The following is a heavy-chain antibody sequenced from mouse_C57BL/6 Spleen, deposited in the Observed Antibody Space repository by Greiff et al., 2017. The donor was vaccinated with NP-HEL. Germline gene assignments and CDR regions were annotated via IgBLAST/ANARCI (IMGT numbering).Heavy chain of an antibody. J-gene: IGHJ2*01. CDR1: GFTFSSYG. CDR2: ISSGGSYT. V-gene: IGHV5-6*01. Sequence: EVKLMESGGDLVKPGGSLKLSCAASGFTFSSYGMSWVRQTPDKRLEWVATISSGGSYTYYPDSVKGRFTISRDNAKNTLYLQMSSLKSEDTAMYYCARYITTVVASYYFDYWGQGTTLTVSS. CDR3: ARYITTVVASYYFDY. D-gene: IGHD1-1*01.